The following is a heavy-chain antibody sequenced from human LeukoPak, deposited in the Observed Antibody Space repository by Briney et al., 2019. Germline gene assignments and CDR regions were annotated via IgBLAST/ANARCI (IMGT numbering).Heavy chain of an antibody. J-gene: IGHJ4*02. CDR1: GYTLTSYG. CDR2: ISGYNGNT. D-gene: IGHD3-10*01. CDR3: ARDPAFRGAQMEY. Sequence: GASVKVSCKASGYTLTSYGFSWVRQAPGQGLEWMGWISGYNGNTNYAQNLQGRVTMTIDTSTSTAYMELRSLRSDDTAVYNCARDPAFRGAQMEYWGQGTLVTVSS. V-gene: IGHV1-18*01.